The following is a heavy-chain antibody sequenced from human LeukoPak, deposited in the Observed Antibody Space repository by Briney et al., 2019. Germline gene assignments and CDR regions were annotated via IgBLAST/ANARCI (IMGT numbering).Heavy chain of an antibody. CDR3: ARKYCSGGSWYYFDS. CDR2: IYISGTT. J-gene: IGHJ4*02. D-gene: IGHD2-15*01. Sequence: SETLSLTCTVSGGSMSNYYWSWIRQPAGKGLEWIGRIYISGTTNYNPSLKSQVSMSVDPSKNQFSLKLTSVTAADTAVYYCARKYCSGGSWYYFDSSGQGTLVTVSS. V-gene: IGHV4-4*07. CDR1: GGSMSNYY.